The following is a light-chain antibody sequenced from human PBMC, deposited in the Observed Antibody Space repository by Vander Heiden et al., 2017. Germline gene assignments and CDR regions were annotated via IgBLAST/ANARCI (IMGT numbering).Light chain of an antibody. CDR1: SSNIGAGCD. J-gene: IGLJ1*01. V-gene: IGLV1-40*01. CDR3: QSYDNRLSAYV. CDR2: GNI. Sequence: QSVLTQPPSVSGAPGQRVTISCTGSSSNIGAGCDVHWYQQLPGTAPKLLIYGNINRPSGVPDRFSGSKSGTSASLAITGLQAEDEADYYCQSYDNRLSAYVFGTGTTVTVL.